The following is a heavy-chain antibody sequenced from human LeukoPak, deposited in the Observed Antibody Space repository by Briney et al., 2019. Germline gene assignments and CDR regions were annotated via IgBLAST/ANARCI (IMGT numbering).Heavy chain of an antibody. V-gene: IGHV1-24*01. D-gene: IGHD6-13*01. J-gene: IGHJ4*02. CDR2: FDPEDGET. CDR1: GYTLTELS. CDR3: ATERKAAAWLFDY. Sequence: GASVKVSCKVSGYTLTELSMHWVRQAPGKGLEWMGGFDPEDGETIYAQKFQGRVTMTEATSTDTAYMELSSLRSEDTAVYYCATERKAAAWLFDYWGQGTLVTVSS.